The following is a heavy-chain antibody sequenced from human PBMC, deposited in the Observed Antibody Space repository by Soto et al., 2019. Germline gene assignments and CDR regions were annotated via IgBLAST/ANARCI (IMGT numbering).Heavy chain of an antibody. Sequence: LSLTCTVSGGSISSYYWSWIRQPPGKGLEWIGYIFYSGSTNYNPSLKSRVTISVDTSKNQFSLKLSSVTAADTAVYYCARKGYNYDYWGQGTLVTVSS. CDR2: IFYSGST. CDR3: ARKGYNYDY. J-gene: IGHJ4*02. V-gene: IGHV4-59*01. D-gene: IGHD5-18*01. CDR1: GGSISSYY.